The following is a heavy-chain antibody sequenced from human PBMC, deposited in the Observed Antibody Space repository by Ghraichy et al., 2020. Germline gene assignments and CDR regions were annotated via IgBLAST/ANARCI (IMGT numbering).Heavy chain of an antibody. V-gene: IGHV1-69*04. Sequence: SVKVSCKASGGTFSSYAISWVRQAPGQGLEWMGRIIPILGIANYAQKFQGRVTITADKSTSTAYMELSSLRSEDTAVYYCARDPPVVVVAATVNWFDPWGQGTLVTVSS. CDR2: IIPILGIA. J-gene: IGHJ5*02. D-gene: IGHD2-15*01. CDR3: ARDPPVVVVAATVNWFDP. CDR1: GGTFSSYA.